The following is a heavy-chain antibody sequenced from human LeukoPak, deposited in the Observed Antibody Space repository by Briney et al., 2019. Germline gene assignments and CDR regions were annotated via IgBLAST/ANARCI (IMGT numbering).Heavy chain of an antibody. CDR1: GFTFDDYA. CDR2: ISWNSGSI. CDR3: ARDTSWNWGRHTQNPYYFDY. V-gene: IGHV3-9*01. Sequence: GGSLRLSCAASGFTFDDYAMHWVRQAPGKGLEWVSGISWNSGSIGYADSVKGRFTISRDNSKNTLYLQMNSLRAEDTAVYYCARDTSWNWGRHTQNPYYFDYWGQGTLVTVSS. D-gene: IGHD1-7*01. J-gene: IGHJ4*02.